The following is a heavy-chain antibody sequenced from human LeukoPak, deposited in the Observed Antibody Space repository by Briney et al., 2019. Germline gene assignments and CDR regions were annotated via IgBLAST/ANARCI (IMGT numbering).Heavy chain of an antibody. J-gene: IGHJ6*02. D-gene: IGHD1-26*01. Sequence: KPSETLSLTCSVSDGSINSYYWNWIRRPPGKGLEWIGYIYYNGNTNYGPSLKSRVTMSVDTSKNLFSLKVSSVTAADTAVYYCARGRSNYYGMDVWGQGTTVTV. CDR2: IYYNGNT. CDR3: ARGRSNYYGMDV. V-gene: IGHV4-59*01. CDR1: DGSINSYY.